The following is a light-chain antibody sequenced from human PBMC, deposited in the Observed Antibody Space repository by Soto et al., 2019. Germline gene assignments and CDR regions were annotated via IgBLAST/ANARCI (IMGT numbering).Light chain of an antibody. CDR1: SSDVGAYNY. CDR3: TSYAGSNIWV. Sequence: QSALTQPPSASWSPGQSVTISCTGTSSDVGAYNYVSWYQQYPGKAPKLMIYEVNKRPSGVPDRFSGSKSGKTASLTVSGLQPEDEAAYHCTSYAGSNIWVFGGGTKLTVL. J-gene: IGLJ3*02. CDR2: EVN. V-gene: IGLV2-8*01.